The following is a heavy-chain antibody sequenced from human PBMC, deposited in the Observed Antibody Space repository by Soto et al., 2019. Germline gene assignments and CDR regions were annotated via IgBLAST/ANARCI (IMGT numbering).Heavy chain of an antibody. CDR1: GGSLSGATYS. J-gene: IGHJ4*02. CDR3: ARSREFDY. CDR2: IFPSGTT. V-gene: IGHV4-30-2*01. Sequence: PSETLSLTCGVSGGSLSGATYSWNWIRQPPGKGLEWIGYIFPSGTTYYNPSLKSRVTISIDVSKNQFPLSLRSLTAADTAVYYCARSREFDYWSQGTLVTVSS.